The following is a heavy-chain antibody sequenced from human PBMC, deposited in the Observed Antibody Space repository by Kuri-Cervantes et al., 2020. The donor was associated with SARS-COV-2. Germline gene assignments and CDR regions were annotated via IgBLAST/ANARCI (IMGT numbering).Heavy chain of an antibody. CDR3: ARPEMVRGVDY. J-gene: IGHJ4*02. CDR2: ISASGAST. V-gene: IGHV3-23*01. D-gene: IGHD5-24*01. CDR1: GFTFSSYA. Sequence: GGSLRLSCAASGFTFSSYAMSWVRQAPGKGLEWVSVISASGASTYHADSVKGRFTISRDNSKNTLYLQMNSLRAEDTAVYYCARPEMVRGVDYWGQGTLVTVSS.